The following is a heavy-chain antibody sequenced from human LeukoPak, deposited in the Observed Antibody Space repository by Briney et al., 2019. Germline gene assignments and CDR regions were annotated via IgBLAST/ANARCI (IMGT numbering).Heavy chain of an antibody. CDR1: GGSFSGYY. V-gene: IGHV4-34*01. Sequence: SETLSLTCAVYGGSFSGYYWSWIRQPPGKGLEWIGETNHSGSTNYNPSLKSRVTISVDTSKNQFSLKLSSVTAADTAVYYWARGRKSSSWYDALNYYDYWGQEPLVPASS. J-gene: IGHJ4*02. CDR3: ARGRKSSSWYDALNYYDY. D-gene: IGHD6-13*01. CDR2: TNHSGST.